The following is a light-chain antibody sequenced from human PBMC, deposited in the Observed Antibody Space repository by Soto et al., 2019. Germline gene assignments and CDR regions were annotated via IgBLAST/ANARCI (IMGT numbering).Light chain of an antibody. CDR2: DVS. J-gene: IGKJ5*01. Sequence: EIVLTQSPATLSLSPGERASLSCRASQSVGNSLAWYQHKPGQAPRLLIYDVSNRATGIPARFSGSGSGTDFTLTISSLEPEDFAVYYCQQRNIWPPVTFGQGTRLEIK. CDR3: QQRNIWPPVT. V-gene: IGKV3-11*01. CDR1: QSVGNS.